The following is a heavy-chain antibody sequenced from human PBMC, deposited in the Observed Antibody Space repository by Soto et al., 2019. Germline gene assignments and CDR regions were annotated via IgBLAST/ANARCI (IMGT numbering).Heavy chain of an antibody. V-gene: IGHV3-23*01. CDR3: AREGTTYSSSWYYFDY. D-gene: IGHD6-13*01. CDR1: GFTFSSYA. CDR2: IWGDGSSK. J-gene: IGHJ4*02. Sequence: GGSLRLSCAASGFTFSSYAMSWVRQAPGKGLEWVAAIWGDGSSKYYADSVKGRFTISRDNSKNTLYLQMNSLRAEDTAVYYCAREGTTYSSSWYYFDYWGQGTLVTVSS.